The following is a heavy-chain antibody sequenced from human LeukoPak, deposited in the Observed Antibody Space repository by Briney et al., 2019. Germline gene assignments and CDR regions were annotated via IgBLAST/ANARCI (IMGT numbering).Heavy chain of an antibody. D-gene: IGHD4-23*01. Sequence: GRSLRLSCAASGFTFDDYGMSWVRQAPGKGLEWVSGINWNGGSTGYADSVKGRFTISRDNAKNSLYLQMNSLRAENTALYYCAKDIGYNGNSGIDYWGQGTLVTVSS. J-gene: IGHJ4*02. CDR1: GFTFDDYG. V-gene: IGHV3-20*04. CDR3: AKDIGYNGNSGIDY. CDR2: INWNGGST.